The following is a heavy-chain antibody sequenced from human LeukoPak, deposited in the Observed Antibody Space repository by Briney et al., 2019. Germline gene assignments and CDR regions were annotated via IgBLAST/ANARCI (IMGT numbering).Heavy chain of an antibody. D-gene: IGHD2-21*01. V-gene: IGHV1-69*13. J-gene: IGHJ4*02. CDR1: GGTFSSYA. Sequence: GASVKVSCKASGGTFSSYAISWVRQAPGQGLEWMGGIIPIFGTANYAQRFQGRVTITADESTSTAYMELSSLRSEDTAVYYCARDRKEHCGGDCFYDYWGQGTLVTVSS. CDR3: ARDRKEHCGGDCFYDY. CDR2: IIPIFGTA.